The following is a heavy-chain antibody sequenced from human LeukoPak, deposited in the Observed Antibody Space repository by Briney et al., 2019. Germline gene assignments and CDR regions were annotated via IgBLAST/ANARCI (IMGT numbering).Heavy chain of an antibody. CDR1: GFTFSSYG. Sequence: GGSLRLTCAASGFTFSSYGMHWVRQAPGKGLEWVAFIRHDGSNKYYADSVKGRFTISRDNSKNTLYLQMNSLRAEDTAVYYCAKDKYSSGWRYTVDYWGQGTLVTVSS. CDR3: AKDKYSSGWRYTVDY. V-gene: IGHV3-30*02. D-gene: IGHD6-19*01. J-gene: IGHJ4*02. CDR2: IRHDGSNK.